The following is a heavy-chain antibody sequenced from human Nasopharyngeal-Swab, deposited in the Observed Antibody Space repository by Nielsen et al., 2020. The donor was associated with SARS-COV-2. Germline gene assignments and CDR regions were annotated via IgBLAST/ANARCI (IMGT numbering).Heavy chain of an antibody. J-gene: IGHJ2*01. CDR3: ASGMVLEWLPTYWYFDL. D-gene: IGHD3-3*01. CDR1: GFTFSGST. Sequence: WGSLRLSCAASGFTFSGSTMHWVRQASGTGLEWVGRIRSKANSYATAYAASVKGRFTTSRDDSKNTAYLQMNSLKTEDTAVYYCASGMVLEWLPTYWYFDLWGRGTLVTVSS. CDR2: IRSKANSYAT. V-gene: IGHV3-73*01.